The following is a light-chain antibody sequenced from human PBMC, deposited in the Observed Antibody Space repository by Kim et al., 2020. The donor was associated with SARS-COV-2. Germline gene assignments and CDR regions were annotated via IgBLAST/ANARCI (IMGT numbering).Light chain of an antibody. CDR1: QPIRTY. CDR2: AAS. CDR3: QQTNTVPFT. J-gene: IGKJ3*01. V-gene: IGKV1-39*01. Sequence: SSVCDRVTITCRASQPIRTYLNWYQQKAGRAPKFLIYAASNLESGVPTRFSATGSGTDFTLTISNLQPEDFATYYCQQTNTVPFTFGPGTKVDIK.